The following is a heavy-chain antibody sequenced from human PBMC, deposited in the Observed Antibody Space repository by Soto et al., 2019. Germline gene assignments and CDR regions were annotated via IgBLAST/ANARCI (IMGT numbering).Heavy chain of an antibody. CDR2: ISGTTDRT. CDR1: GFTIRNYA. CDR3: EGSWT. V-gene: IGHV3-23*02. D-gene: IGHD5-12*01. Sequence: EVQVLESGGGLVQPGGSLRLSCAASGFTIRNYAMSWVRQALGKALEWVAGISGTTDRTYYRDSVEGRFTIFKDTSKNTLYLEMNSLRAEDTALYRCEGSWTWGQGTLVTVSS. J-gene: IGHJ1*01.